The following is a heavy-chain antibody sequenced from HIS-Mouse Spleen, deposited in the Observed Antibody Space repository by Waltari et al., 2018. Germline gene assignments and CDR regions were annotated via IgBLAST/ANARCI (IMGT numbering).Heavy chain of an antibody. D-gene: IGHD7-27*01. Sequence: QVQLVQSGAEVKKPGASVKVSCKVSGYTLTELSMHWVRKASGKGLEWMGGVDPEAGENIYAQKCQGRVTMTEDTSTDTAYMELSSLRSEDTAVYYCATDATQLGMGGMDVWGQGTTVTVSS. J-gene: IGHJ6*02. CDR3: ATDATQLGMGGMDV. V-gene: IGHV1-24*01. CDR1: GYTLTELS. CDR2: VDPEAGEN.